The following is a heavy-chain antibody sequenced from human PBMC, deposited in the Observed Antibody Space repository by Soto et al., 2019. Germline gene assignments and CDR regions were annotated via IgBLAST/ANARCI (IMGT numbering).Heavy chain of an antibody. Sequence: PSETLSLTCTVSGGSISSSSYYWGWIRQPPGKGLEWIGSIYYSGSTYYNPSLKSRVTISVDTSKNQFSLKLCSVTAADTAVYYCAVYSGSYRAARADYYYYGMDVWGQGTTVTVSS. CDR2: IYYSGST. D-gene: IGHD1-26*01. J-gene: IGHJ6*02. CDR3: AVYSGSYRAARADYYYYGMDV. V-gene: IGHV4-39*01. CDR1: GGSISSSSYY.